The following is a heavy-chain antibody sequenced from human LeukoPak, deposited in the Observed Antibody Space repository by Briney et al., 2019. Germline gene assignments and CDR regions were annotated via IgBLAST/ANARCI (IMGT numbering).Heavy chain of an antibody. CDR3: ARGGRYSSSSGLYFDY. V-gene: IGHV4-34*01. CDR1: GGSFSGYY. J-gene: IGHJ4*02. Sequence: SETLSLTCAVYGGSFSGYYWSWIRQPPGKGLEWIGEINHSGSTNYNPSLKSRVTISVDTSKNQFSLKLSSVTAADTAVYYCARGGRYSSSSGLYFDYWGQGTLVTVSS. CDR2: INHSGST. D-gene: IGHD6-6*01.